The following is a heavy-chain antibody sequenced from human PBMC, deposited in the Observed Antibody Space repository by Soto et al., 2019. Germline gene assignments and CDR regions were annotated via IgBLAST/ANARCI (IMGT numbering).Heavy chain of an antibody. CDR2: IYPGDSDT. Sequence: GDSLQISCKVSRYRFTSYCIAWVPEMCGKGLEWMGIIYPGDSDTRYSPSFQGQVTISADKSISTAYLQWSSLKASDTAMYYCAGRKKSPYYYYGMDVWGQGTTVTVSS. CDR1: RYRFTSYC. V-gene: IGHV5-51*01. CDR3: AGRKKSPYYYYGMDV. J-gene: IGHJ6*02.